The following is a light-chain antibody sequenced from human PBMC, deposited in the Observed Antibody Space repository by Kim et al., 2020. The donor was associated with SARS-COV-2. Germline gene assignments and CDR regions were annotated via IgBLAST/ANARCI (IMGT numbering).Light chain of an antibody. CDR1: SNNVGNQG. V-gene: IGLV10-54*01. J-gene: IGLJ3*02. Sequence: QAGLTQPPSVFKELRQTATITCTGNSNNVGNQGAAWLQQHQGHPPKLLSYRDNNRPSGISERLSASRSGNTASLTITGLQPEDEADYYCSAWDSSLNAWVFGGGTQLTVL. CDR2: RDN. CDR3: SAWDSSLNAWV.